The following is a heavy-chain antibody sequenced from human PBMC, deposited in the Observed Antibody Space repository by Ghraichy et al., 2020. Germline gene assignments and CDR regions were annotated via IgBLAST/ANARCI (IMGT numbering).Heavy chain of an antibody. CDR2: IKQDGSEK. CDR3: ASYGSWSYYTYYHGMYV. D-gene: IGHD3-10*01. Sequence: VANIKQDGSEKYYVDSVKGRFTISRDNAKNSLYLQMNSLRAEDTAVYYCASYGSWSYYTYYHGMYVWC. V-gene: IGHV3-7*01. J-gene: IGHJ6*02.